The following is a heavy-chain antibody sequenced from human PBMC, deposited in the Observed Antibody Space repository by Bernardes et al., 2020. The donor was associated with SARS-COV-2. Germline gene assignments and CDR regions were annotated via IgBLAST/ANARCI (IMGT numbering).Heavy chain of an antibody. CDR3: SRTFYYDRGGDSLFDF. CDR2: ISPKSGAT. J-gene: IGHJ4*02. Sequence: ASSKVFCTASGYTFSAYYTHWLRQAPGQGLEWMGWISPKSGATNYAQKFQGRVTMTRDTSISTDYMELSSLRSDDTAVYYCSRTFYYDRGGDSLFDFWGQGTPVTVSS. V-gene: IGHV1-2*02. D-gene: IGHD2-21*01. CDR1: GYTFSAYY.